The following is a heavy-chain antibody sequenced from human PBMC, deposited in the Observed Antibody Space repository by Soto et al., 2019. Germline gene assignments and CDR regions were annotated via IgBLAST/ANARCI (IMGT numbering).Heavy chain of an antibody. J-gene: IGHJ6*02. CDR1: GFTFSSYE. D-gene: IGHD1-1*01. V-gene: IGHV3-48*03. CDR3: ARETTGMDV. CDR2: ISSSGSAI. Sequence: PVGSLRLSCAASGFTFSSYEMNWVRQAPGKGLEWVSYISSSGSAIYYADSVKGRFTISRDNAKNSLYLQMNSLRAEDTAFYYCARETTGMDVWGQGTTVTVSS.